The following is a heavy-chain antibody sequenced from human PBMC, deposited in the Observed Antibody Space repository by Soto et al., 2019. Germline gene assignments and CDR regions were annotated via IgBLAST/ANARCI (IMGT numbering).Heavy chain of an antibody. CDR2: INPNSGGT. J-gene: IGHJ5*02. CDR3: ARDREVRYFDWSYPGFDP. CDR1: GYTFTGYY. V-gene: IGHV1-2*02. Sequence: GASVKVSCKASGYTFTGYYMHWVRQAPGQGLEWMGWINPNSGGTNYAQKFQGRVTMTRDTSIGTAYMELSRLRSDDTAVYYCARDREVRYFDWSYPGFDPWGQGTLVTVSS. D-gene: IGHD3-9*01.